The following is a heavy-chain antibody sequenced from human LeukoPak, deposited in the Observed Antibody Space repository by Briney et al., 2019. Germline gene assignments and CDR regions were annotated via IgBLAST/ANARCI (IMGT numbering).Heavy chain of an antibody. Sequence: GGSLRLSCTASGFTFSNYAMHWVRQAPGKGLEYVSTITTNGDRTYYANSVKGRFTISRDNSKNTLYLQMGSLRAEDMAVYYCARDLSGSNALDYWGQGTLVTVSS. CDR2: ITTNGDRT. D-gene: IGHD1-26*01. CDR1: GFTFSNYA. V-gene: IGHV3-64*01. J-gene: IGHJ4*02. CDR3: ARDLSGSNALDY.